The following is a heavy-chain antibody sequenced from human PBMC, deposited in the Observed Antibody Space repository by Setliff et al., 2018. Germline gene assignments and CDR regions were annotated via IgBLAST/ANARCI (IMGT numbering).Heavy chain of an antibody. CDR3: VRGDFYSYFYMDV. V-gene: IGHV1-69*05. CDR2: IISMFGTT. J-gene: IGHJ6*03. CDR1: GGTFSTYA. Sequence: SVKVSCKASGGTFSTYAISWVRQAPGQGLEWMGGIISMFGTTNYAQKFQGRVTVTTDKSTSTAYMELSRLRSEDTAIYYCVRGDFYSYFYMDVWGKGTTVTVS.